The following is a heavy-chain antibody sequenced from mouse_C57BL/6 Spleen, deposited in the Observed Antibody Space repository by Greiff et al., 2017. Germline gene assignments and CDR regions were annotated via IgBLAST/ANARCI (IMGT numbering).Heavy chain of an antibody. CDR3: ARVYDYDGYFDV. Sequence: QVQLKESGPGLVQPSQSLSITCTVSGFSLTSYGVHWVRQPPGKGLEWLGVMWSGGSTDYNAAFISRLSISKDNSKSQVFFKMNSLQADDTAIYYCARVYDYDGYFDVWGTGTTVTVSS. V-gene: IGHV2-4*02. J-gene: IGHJ1*03. CDR1: GFSLTSYG. D-gene: IGHD2-4*01. CDR2: MWSGGST.